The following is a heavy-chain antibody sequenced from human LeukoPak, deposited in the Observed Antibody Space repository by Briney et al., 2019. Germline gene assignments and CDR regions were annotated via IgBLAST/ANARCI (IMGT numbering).Heavy chain of an antibody. J-gene: IGHJ4*02. Sequence: ASVTVSCKASGYTFTSYDINWVRQATGQGLEWMGWMNPNSGNTGYAQKFQGRVTMTRNTSISTAYMELSSLRSEDTAVYYCARSSGWYGGFDYWGQGTLVTVSS. V-gene: IGHV1-8*01. D-gene: IGHD6-19*01. CDR3: ARSSGWYGGFDY. CDR2: MNPNSGNT. CDR1: GYTFTSYD.